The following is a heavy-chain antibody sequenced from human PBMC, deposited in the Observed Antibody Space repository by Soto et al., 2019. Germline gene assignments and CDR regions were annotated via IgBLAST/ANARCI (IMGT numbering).Heavy chain of an antibody. CDR3: AKNRGSGSPYYYNMEV. D-gene: IGHD3-10*01. J-gene: IGHJ6*02. Sequence: HPGGSLRLSCAASGFTFRTYAMSWARQAPGKGLGWVSVISGSTGKTYYADSVKGRFTISRDNSKNTLSLQMNSLRGEDTAVYFCAKNRGSGSPYYYNMEVWGQGTMVTVSS. CDR1: GFTFRTYA. V-gene: IGHV3-23*01. CDR2: ISGSTGKT.